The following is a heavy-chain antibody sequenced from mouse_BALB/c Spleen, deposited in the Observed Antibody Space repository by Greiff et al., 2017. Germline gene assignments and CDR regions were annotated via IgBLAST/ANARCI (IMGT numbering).Heavy chain of an antibody. D-gene: IGHD2-4*01. V-gene: IGHV5-17*02. Sequence: VKLVESGGGLVQPGGSRKLSCAASGFTFSSFGMHWVRQAPEKGLEWVAYISRGSSTIYYADTVKGRFTISRDNPKNTLFLQMTSLRSEDTAMYYCARWGYDYDFDYWGQGTTLTVSS. CDR2: ISRGSSTI. CDR1: GFTFSSFG. CDR3: ARWGYDYDFDY. J-gene: IGHJ2*01.